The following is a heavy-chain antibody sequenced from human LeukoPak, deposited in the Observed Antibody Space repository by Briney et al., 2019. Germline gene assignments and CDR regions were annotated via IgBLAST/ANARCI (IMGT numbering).Heavy chain of an antibody. CDR2: ISGSGGST. J-gene: IGHJ4*02. V-gene: IGHV3-23*01. CDR3: AKDLGGSYCYFDY. D-gene: IGHD1-26*01. Sequence: PGGSLRLSCAASGFTFSSYAMSWVRQAPGKGLEWVSAISGSGGSTYYADSVKGRFTISRDNSKNTPYLQMNSLRAEDTAVYYCAKDLGGSYCYFDYWGQGTLVTVSS. CDR1: GFTFSSYA.